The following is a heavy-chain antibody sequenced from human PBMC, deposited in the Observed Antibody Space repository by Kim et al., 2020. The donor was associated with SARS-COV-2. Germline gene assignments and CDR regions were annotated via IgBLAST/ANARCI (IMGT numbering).Heavy chain of an antibody. J-gene: IGHJ3*02. CDR2: INYSWRT. CDR1: GGSISSYY. Sequence: SETLSLTCTVSGGSISSYYWSWIRQPQGKGLEWIGYINYSWRTNYNHSLKSRVTISVDTSKNQFSLKLSSVTAADTAVYYCARVLRVRGGGYQPPGAFDIMGQGTMVTVSS. CDR3: ARVLRVRGGGYQPPGAFDI. V-gene: IGHV4-59*13. D-gene: IGHD3-10*01.